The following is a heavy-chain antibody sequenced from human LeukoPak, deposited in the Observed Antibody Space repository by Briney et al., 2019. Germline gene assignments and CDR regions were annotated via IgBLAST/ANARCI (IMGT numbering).Heavy chain of an antibody. CDR3: ARALGVRNYYFDY. V-gene: IGHV4-30-2*01. CDR2: IYHSGST. Sequence: PGKGLEWIGYIYHSGSTYYKPSLKSRVNISVDRSKNQFSLKLSSVTAADTAVYYCARALGVRNYYFDYWGQGTLVTVSS. D-gene: IGHD1-14*01. J-gene: IGHJ4*02.